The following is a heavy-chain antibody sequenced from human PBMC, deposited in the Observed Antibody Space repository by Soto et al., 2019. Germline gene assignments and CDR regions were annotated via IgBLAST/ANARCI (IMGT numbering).Heavy chain of an antibody. V-gene: IGHV3-43*01. Sequence: GGSLRLSCAASGFTFDDYTMHWVRQAPGKGLEWVSLISWDGGSTYYADSVKGRFTISRDNSKNSLYLQMNSLRTEDTALYYCAKGSMMVVAANHRPRGYGMDVWGQGTTVTVSS. CDR1: GFTFDDYT. CDR3: AKGSMMVVAANHRPRGYGMDV. D-gene: IGHD2-15*01. CDR2: ISWDGGST. J-gene: IGHJ6*02.